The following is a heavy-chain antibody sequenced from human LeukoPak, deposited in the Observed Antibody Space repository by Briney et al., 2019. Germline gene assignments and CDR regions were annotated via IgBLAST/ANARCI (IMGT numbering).Heavy chain of an antibody. CDR3: ARGPVYSSSWGPDNWFDP. J-gene: IGHJ5*02. CDR1: GYTFIEYN. Sequence: GASVKVSCKASGYTFIEYNMYWVRQAPGQGLEWMGRINPNSGDTYYAQKFQGRVTMTRDTSINTANMELSRLRSEDTAVYYCARGPVYSSSWGPDNWFDPWGQGTLVTVSS. V-gene: IGHV1-2*02. D-gene: IGHD6-13*01. CDR2: INPNSGDT.